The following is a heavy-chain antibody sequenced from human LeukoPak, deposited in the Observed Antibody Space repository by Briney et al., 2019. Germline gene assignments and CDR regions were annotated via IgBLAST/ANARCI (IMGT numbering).Heavy chain of an antibody. V-gene: IGHV5-51*01. CDR1: GYTFTDYW. CDR3: ARGAAGTTPDYYYFGLDV. Sequence: GESLKISCQGSGYTFTDYWIGWVRRLPGKGLEWMGTIYPGDSDTRYSPSFQGQVTISADKSINTAHLQWSSLKASDTAMYYCARGAAGTTPDYYYFGLDVWGQGTTVKVSS. D-gene: IGHD1-7*01. CDR2: IYPGDSDT. J-gene: IGHJ6*02.